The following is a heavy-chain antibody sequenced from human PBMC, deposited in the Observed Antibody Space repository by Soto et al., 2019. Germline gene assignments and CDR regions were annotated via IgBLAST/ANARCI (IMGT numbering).Heavy chain of an antibody. CDR1: GFTFNTYV. D-gene: IGHD6-19*01. V-gene: IGHV3-23*01. Sequence: GGSLRLSCAATGFTFNTYVISWARQAPVKGLEWVSSINEKGDDTFYADSVKGRFTISRDNSKNTLYLQMNSLRAEDTSVYYWAKKAMAARGVPYCFDYWGQGTLVTVS. CDR3: AKKAMAARGVPYCFDY. J-gene: IGHJ4*02. CDR2: INEKGDDT.